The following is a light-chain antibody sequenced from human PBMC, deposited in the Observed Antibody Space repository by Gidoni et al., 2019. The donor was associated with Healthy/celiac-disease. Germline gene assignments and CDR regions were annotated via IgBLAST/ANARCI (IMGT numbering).Light chain of an antibody. V-gene: IGKV1-9*01. CDR3: QQLNSYPPS. Sequence: IQLTQSPSFLSASVVDRVTITCWASQGISSYLAWYQQKPGKAPKLLIYSASTLQSGVPSRFSGSGSGTEFTLTISSLQPEDFATYYCQQLNSYPPSFXQXTKLEIK. CDR2: SAS. CDR1: QGISSY. J-gene: IGKJ2*03.